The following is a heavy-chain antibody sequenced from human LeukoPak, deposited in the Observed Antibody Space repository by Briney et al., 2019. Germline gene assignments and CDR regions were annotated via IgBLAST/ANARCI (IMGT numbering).Heavy chain of an antibody. D-gene: IGHD5-24*01. V-gene: IGHV4-39*02. CDR3: ARDGDGSKYYYYYYGMDV. Sequence: SETLFLTCTVSGGSISSSSYYWGWIRQPPGKGLEWIGSIYYSGSTYYNPSLKSRVTISVDTSKNQFSLKLSSVTAADTAVYYCARDGDGSKYYYYYYGMDVWGQGTTVTVSS. CDR1: GGSISSSSYY. CDR2: IYYSGST. J-gene: IGHJ6*02.